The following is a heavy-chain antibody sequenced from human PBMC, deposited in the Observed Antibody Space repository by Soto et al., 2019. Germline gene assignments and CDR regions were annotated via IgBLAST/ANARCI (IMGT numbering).Heavy chain of an antibody. CDR3: AREIDLRFLEWLSVPHYYYYGMDV. CDR1: GGTFSSYA. D-gene: IGHD3-3*01. Sequence: RPSVKVSCKASGGTFSSYAISWVRQAPGQGLEWMGGIIPIFGTANYAQKFQGRVTITADESTSTAYMELSSLRSEDTAVYYCAREIDLRFLEWLSVPHYYYYGMDVWGQGTTVTVSS. CDR2: IIPIFGTA. J-gene: IGHJ6*02. V-gene: IGHV1-69*13.